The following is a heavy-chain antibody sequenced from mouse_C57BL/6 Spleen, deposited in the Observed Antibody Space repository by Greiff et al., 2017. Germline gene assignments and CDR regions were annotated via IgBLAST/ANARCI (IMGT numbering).Heavy chain of an antibody. CDR3: SRRTAQADYFDY. D-gene: IGHD3-2*02. V-gene: IGHV1-69*01. J-gene: IGHJ2*01. CDR1: GYTFNSYW. CDR2: IDPSDSYT. Sequence: VQLQQPGAELVMPGASVKLSCKASGYTFNSYWMHWVKQRPGQGLEWIGEIDPSDSYTNYNQKFKGKSTLTVDKSSSTAYMQLSSLTSEDSAVYYCSRRTAQADYFDYWGQVTTLTVSS.